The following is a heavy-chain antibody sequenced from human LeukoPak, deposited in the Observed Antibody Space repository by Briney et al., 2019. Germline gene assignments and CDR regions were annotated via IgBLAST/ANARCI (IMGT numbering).Heavy chain of an antibody. V-gene: IGHV3-23*01. CDR1: GFTFSSYG. CDR3: VLLSLTPG. D-gene: IGHD3-10*01. CDR2: ISGSGGST. Sequence: GGSLRLSCAASGFTFSSYGMSWVRQAPGKGLEWVSAISGSGGSTYYADSVKGRFTISRDNAKNTLYLQMNSLRPEDTAVYYCVLLSLTPGWGQGTLVTVSS. J-gene: IGHJ4*02.